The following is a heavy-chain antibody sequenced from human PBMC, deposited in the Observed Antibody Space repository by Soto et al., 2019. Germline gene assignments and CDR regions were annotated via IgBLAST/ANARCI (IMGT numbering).Heavy chain of an antibody. CDR1: GYTFTNYG. J-gene: IGHJ4*02. CDR2: ISGYNGKT. Sequence: QVQLVQSGTEVKKPGASVTVSCKTYGYTFTNYGLNWVRQAPGPGPEWMGWISGYNGKTDYAQNLQGRVTMTTDTSTRTAYMGLRSRRSDDTAVYYCTRVRYCSGGSCHRSPLDYWGQGTLVTVSS. D-gene: IGHD2-15*01. CDR3: TRVRYCSGGSCHRSPLDY. V-gene: IGHV1-18*01.